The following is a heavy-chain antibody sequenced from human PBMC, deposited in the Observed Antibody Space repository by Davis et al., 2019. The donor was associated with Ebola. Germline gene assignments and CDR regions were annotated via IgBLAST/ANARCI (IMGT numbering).Heavy chain of an antibody. D-gene: IGHD5-18*01. Sequence: ASVKVSCKASGYTFTGYYMHWVRQAPGQGLEWMGRINPNSGGTNYAQKFQGRVTMTRDTSISIAYMELSRLRSDDTAVYYCAREGYSYGSYYFDYWGQGTLVTVSS. CDR2: INPNSGGT. CDR3: AREGYSYGSYYFDY. CDR1: GYTFTGYY. J-gene: IGHJ4*02. V-gene: IGHV1-2*06.